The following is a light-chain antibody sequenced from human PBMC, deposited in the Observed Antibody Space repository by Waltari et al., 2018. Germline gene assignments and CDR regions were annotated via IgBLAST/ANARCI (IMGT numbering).Light chain of an antibody. J-gene: IGLJ3*02. CDR1: FSNIGSNS. V-gene: IGLV1-44*01. CDR2: NTN. Sequence: QSVLTQPPSVSGTPGQRVTISCSGSFSNIGSNSLNWYQQPPGTSPRLLNYNTNQGPSGVPHRFSASKSGTSASLAITGLQSEDEAYYYCAAWDDSLGAVFGGGTKLTVL. CDR3: AAWDDSLGAV.